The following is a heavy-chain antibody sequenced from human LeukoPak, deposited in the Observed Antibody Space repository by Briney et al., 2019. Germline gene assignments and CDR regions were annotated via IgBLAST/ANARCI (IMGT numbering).Heavy chain of an antibody. CDR3: ARAVNYRRAPFTDPPPYYFDY. V-gene: IGHV1-3*03. Sequence: ASVKVSCKASGYTFTNYAMHWVRQAPGQRLEWMGWINTGNGNTKYSQEFQGRVTITRDTSANTAYMELSSLRSEDMAVYYCARAVNYRRAPFTDPPPYYFDYWAREPGVTVSS. J-gene: IGHJ4*02. CDR2: INTGNGNT. D-gene: IGHD3-10*01. CDR1: GYTFTNYA.